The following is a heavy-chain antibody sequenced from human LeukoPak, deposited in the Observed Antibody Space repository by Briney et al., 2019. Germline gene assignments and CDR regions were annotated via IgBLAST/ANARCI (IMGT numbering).Heavy chain of an antibody. Sequence: PSETLSLTCSVSADSVSRSDSYWDWIRQPPGKGLGWIGTIYHSGRTYYSPSLKSRVTMSVDPSNNQFSLNLRSVTAADTAVYYCARRRYYDGSGYLEWGQGTLLSVSS. CDR1: ADSVSRSDSY. D-gene: IGHD3-22*01. CDR2: IYHSGRT. J-gene: IGHJ1*01. V-gene: IGHV4-39*01. CDR3: ARRRYYDGSGYLE.